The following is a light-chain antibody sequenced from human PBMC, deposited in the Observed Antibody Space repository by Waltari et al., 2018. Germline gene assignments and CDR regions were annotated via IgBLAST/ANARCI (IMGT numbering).Light chain of an antibody. Sequence: QSLLTQPPSASGTPGQRVTISCSGSSSNLGRNYVFWYQQLPVTAPKLLIYTNDQRPSGVPDRFSASKSGTSASLTISGLRSEDEADYYCAAWDDKLRGRGVFGGGTKLTVL. CDR1: SSNLGRNY. CDR3: AAWDDKLRGRGV. CDR2: TND. V-gene: IGLV1-47*01. J-gene: IGLJ3*02.